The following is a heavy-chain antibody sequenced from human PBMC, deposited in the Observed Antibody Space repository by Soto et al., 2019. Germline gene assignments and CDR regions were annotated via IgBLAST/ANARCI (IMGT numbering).Heavy chain of an antibody. CDR1: GFSLSTSGVG. D-gene: IGHD6-19*01. Sequence: QITLKESGPTLVKPTQTLTLTCTFSGFSLSTSGVGVGWIRQPPGKALEWLALIYWDDDKRYSPSLKSRLTNTNDTSKNQVVLTMTNMDPVDTATYYCAHVLSRQWLGGGYFDYWGQGTLVTVSS. J-gene: IGHJ4*02. CDR3: AHVLSRQWLGGGYFDY. V-gene: IGHV2-5*02. CDR2: IYWDDDK.